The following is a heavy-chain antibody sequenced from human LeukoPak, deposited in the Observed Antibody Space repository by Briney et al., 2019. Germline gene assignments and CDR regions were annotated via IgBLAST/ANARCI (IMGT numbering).Heavy chain of an antibody. V-gene: IGHV1-69*13. Sequence: SVKVSCKASGGTFSSYAISWVRQAPGQGLEWMGGIIPIFGTANYAQKFQGRVTITADESTSTAYMELSSLRSEDTAVYYCASVATVTTGYDAFDIWGQGTMVTVSS. D-gene: IGHD4-17*01. CDR2: IIPIFGTA. CDR3: ASVATVTTGYDAFDI. J-gene: IGHJ3*02. CDR1: GGTFSSYA.